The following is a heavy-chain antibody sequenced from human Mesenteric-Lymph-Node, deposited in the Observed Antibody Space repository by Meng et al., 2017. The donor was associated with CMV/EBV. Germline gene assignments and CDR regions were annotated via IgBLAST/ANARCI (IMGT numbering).Heavy chain of an antibody. CDR2: IFSNDEK. D-gene: IGHD3-22*01. Sequence: MGVSWIRQLPGKALEWLAHIFSNDEKAYSTSLKSRHTISKDTSKSQVVLSMTNMDPVDTATYYCARSTEYYYDSSGYNRPLDGYLDYWGQGTLVTVSS. CDR3: ARSTEYYYDSSGYNRPLDGYLDY. V-gene: IGHV2-26*01. CDR1: MG. J-gene: IGHJ4*02.